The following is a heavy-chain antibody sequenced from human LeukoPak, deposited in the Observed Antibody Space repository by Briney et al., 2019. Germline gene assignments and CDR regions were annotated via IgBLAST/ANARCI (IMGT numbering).Heavy chain of an antibody. V-gene: IGHV3-20*04. CDR1: GFTFDDYG. CDR2: INWNGGST. D-gene: IGHD6-13*01. CDR3: AKDIGAAGTSYYFDY. J-gene: IGHJ4*02. Sequence: PGGSLRLSCAASGFTFDDYGMSWVRQAPGKGLEWVSGINWNGGSTGYADSVKGRFTISRDNAKNSLYLQMNSLRAEDMALYYCAKDIGAAGTSYYFDYWGQGTLVTVSS.